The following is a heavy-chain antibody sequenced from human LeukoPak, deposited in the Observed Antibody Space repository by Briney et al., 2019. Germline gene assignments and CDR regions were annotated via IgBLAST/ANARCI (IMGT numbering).Heavy chain of an antibody. Sequence: SETLSLTCTVSGGSISSSSYYWGWIRQPPGTGLEWIGSIYYSGSTYYNPSLKSRVTISVDTSKNQFSLKLSSVTAADTAVYYCARDKLRYSYGHGFDYWGQGTLVTVSS. D-gene: IGHD5-18*01. CDR3: ARDKLRYSYGHGFDY. V-gene: IGHV4-39*07. CDR1: GGSISSSSYY. J-gene: IGHJ4*02. CDR2: IYYSGST.